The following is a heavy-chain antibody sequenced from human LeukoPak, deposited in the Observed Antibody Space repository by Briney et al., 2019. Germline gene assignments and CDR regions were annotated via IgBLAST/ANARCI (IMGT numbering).Heavy chain of an antibody. CDR2: ISYDGSNK. D-gene: IGHD1-26*01. J-gene: IGHJ4*02. CDR3: ARISGSSWGWDY. V-gene: IGHV3-30*04. CDR1: GFTFSSYA. Sequence: GGSLRLSCAASGFTFSSYAMHWVRQAPGKGLEWVAVISYDGSNKYYADSVKGRFTISRDNSKNTLYLQMNSLRAEDTAVYYCARISGSSWGWDYWGQGTLVTVSS.